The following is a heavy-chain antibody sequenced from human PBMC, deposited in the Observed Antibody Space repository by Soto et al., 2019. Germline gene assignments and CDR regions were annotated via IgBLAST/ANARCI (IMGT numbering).Heavy chain of an antibody. J-gene: IGHJ4*02. D-gene: IGHD2-2*01. CDR2: ISGSGGST. V-gene: IGHV3-23*01. Sequence: GGSLRLSCAASGFTFSSYAMSWVRQAPGKGLEWVSAISGSGGSTYYADSVKGRFTISRDNSKNTLYLQMNSLRAEDTAVYYCAKGRVVVPAAPLDYWGQGTLVTVSS. CDR3: AKGRVVVPAAPLDY. CDR1: GFTFSSYA.